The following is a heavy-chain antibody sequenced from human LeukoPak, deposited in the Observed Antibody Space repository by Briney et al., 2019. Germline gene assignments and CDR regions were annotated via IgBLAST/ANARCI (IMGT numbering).Heavy chain of an antibody. CDR1: GFTFSDYY. Sequence: GGSLRLSCAASGFTFSDYYMSWVRQAPGKGLEWVANIKQDGSEKYYVDSVKGRFTISRDNAKNSLYLQMNSLRAEDTAVYYCARRQLDYYYYYYMDVWGKGTTVTVSS. CDR3: ARRQLDYYYYYYMDV. V-gene: IGHV3-7*01. CDR2: IKQDGSEK. J-gene: IGHJ6*03. D-gene: IGHD6-6*01.